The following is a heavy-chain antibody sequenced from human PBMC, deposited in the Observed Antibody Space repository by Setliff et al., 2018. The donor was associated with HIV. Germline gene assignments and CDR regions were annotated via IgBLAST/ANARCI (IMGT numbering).Heavy chain of an antibody. CDR1: GFTFSSSE. J-gene: IGHJ4*02. CDR2: ISSSGGSI. D-gene: IGHD2-15*01. CDR3: ARPGRSSIAGY. V-gene: IGHV3-48*03. Sequence: GSLRLSCAASGFTFSSSEMTWVRQAPGKGLEWLSYISSSGGSIYHADSVKGRFTISRDNAKNSLYLQMNSLRAEDTAVYYCARPGRSSIAGYWGQGTLVTVSS.